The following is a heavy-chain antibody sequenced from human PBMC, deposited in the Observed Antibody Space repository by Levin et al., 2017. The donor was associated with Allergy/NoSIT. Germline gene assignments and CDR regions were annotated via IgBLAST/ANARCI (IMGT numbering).Heavy chain of an antibody. V-gene: IGHV3-30*18. J-gene: IGHJ6*02. D-gene: IGHD3-3*01. CDR3: TKERLQITIHHGMDV. CDR2: IASHGSND. Sequence: GGSLRLSCAASGFTFSNSGMHWFRQAPGKGLEWVAVIASHGSNDHYADSVKGRFTISRDNSKNTLYLQMNSLRAEDTAVYYCTKERLQITIHHGMDVWGQGTTVTVSS. CDR1: GFTFSNSG.